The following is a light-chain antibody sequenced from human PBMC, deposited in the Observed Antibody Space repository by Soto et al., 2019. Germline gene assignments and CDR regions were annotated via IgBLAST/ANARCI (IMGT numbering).Light chain of an antibody. Sequence: QSVLTQPASVSGSPGQSITISCTGTSSDVGSYNLVSWYQQHPGKAPKIMLYEVSKRPSGVSNRFSGSKSGNAASLTISGLQAEDEADYYCCSYAGINTFYVFGTGTKVTV. J-gene: IGLJ1*01. CDR1: SSDVGSYNL. CDR3: CSYAGINTFYV. CDR2: EVS. V-gene: IGLV2-23*02.